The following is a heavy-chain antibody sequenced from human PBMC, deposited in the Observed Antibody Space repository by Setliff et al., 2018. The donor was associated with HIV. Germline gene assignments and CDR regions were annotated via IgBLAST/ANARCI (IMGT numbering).Heavy chain of an antibody. V-gene: IGHV3-48*01. Sequence: LRLSCAASGFTFSSYSMNWVRQAPGKGLGWVSYISSSSSTIYYADSVKGRFTISRDNAKNSLYLQMNSLRAEDTAVYYCARRGYCSGGSCLRSSDDYWGQGTLVTVSS. J-gene: IGHJ4*02. CDR1: GFTFSSYS. D-gene: IGHD2-15*01. CDR2: ISSSSSTI. CDR3: ARRGYCSGGSCLRSSDDY.